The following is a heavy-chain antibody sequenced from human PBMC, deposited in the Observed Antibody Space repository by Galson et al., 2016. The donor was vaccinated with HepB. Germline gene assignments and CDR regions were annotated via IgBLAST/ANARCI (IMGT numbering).Heavy chain of an antibody. CDR2: ISTRRTT. V-gene: IGHV3-23*01. J-gene: IGHJ4*01. CDR3: AKERLVRRIFDH. CDR1: GFVFSNFG. Sequence: SLRLSCAASGFVFSNFGLSWVRQAPGKGLEWVASISTRRTTYYSDSVQGRFTIPRDNSTITLYLQMKGLRAEDPAVYYCAKERLVRRIFDHWGQGSPVTVSS. D-gene: IGHD1-1*01.